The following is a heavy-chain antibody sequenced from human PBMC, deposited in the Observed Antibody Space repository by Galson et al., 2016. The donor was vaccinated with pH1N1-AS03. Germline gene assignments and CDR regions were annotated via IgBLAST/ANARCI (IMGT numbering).Heavy chain of an antibody. CDR2: IWYDGSNK. Sequence: SLRLSCAASGFTFSSYGMHWVRQTPGKGLERVAVIWYDGSNKYYADSVKGRFTISRDNSKNTLYLQMSSLRAEDTAVYYCARGQGYNSGYFDTDYWGRGTLVTVSS. J-gene: IGHJ4*02. V-gene: IGHV3-33*01. CDR3: ARGQGYNSGYFDTDY. CDR1: GFTFSSYG. D-gene: IGHD3-22*01.